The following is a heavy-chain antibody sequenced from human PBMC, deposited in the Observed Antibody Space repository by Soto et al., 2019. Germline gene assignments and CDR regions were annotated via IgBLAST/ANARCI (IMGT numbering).Heavy chain of an antibody. V-gene: IGHV3-48*02. CDR2: INNLSSTM. CDR3: TGGGGSSGPGY. CDR1: GFTFSGSS. D-gene: IGHD3-22*01. Sequence: EVQLVESGGGLVQPGGSLRLSCAASGFTFSGSSMNWVRQAPGKGLEWVSYINNLSSTMYYADSVKGRFSISRDNTKNSLYLKMNSLRDEATAMYYCTGGGGSSGPGYWGQGTLVTVSS. J-gene: IGHJ4*02.